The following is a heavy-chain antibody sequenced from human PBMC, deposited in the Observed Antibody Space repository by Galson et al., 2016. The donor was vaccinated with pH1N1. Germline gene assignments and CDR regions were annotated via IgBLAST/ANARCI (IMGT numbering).Heavy chain of an antibody. CDR1: GFTFSSYW. D-gene: IGHD6-13*01. V-gene: IGHV3-7*01. CDR2: IKQDGSEK. J-gene: IGHJ4*02. CDR3: VRAIGAAGSY. Sequence: SLRLSCAASGFTFSSYWMTCVRQAPGKGLEWVANIKQDGSEKYYVDSVEGRFTISRDSAKNSVYLQMNSLRAEDTAVYYCVRAIGAAGSYWGQGTLVTVSS.